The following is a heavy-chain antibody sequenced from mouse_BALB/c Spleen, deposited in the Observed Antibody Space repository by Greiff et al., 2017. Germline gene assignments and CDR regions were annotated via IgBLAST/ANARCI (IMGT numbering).Heavy chain of an antibody. D-gene: IGHD2-4*01. CDR2: ISSGGSYT. CDR1: GFTFSSYT. CDR3: TRNYDARSLFAY. J-gene: IGHJ3*01. V-gene: IGHV5-6-4*01. Sequence: EVQLVESGGGLVKPGGSLKLSCAASGFTFSSYTMSWVRQTPEKRLEWVATISSGGSYTYYPDSVKGRFTISRDNAKNTLYLQMSSLKSEDTAMYYCTRNYDARSLFAYWGQGTLVTVSA.